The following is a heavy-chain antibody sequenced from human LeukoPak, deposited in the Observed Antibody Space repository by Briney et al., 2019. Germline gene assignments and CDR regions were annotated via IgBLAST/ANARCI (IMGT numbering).Heavy chain of an antibody. V-gene: IGHV4-4*02. CDR1: GGSISSSNW. D-gene: IGHD6-13*01. CDR2: IYHSGST. Sequence: SETLSLTCAVSGGSISSSNWWTWVRQPPGKGLEWSGEIYHSGSTNYNPSLKSRVTISVDKSKNQFSLKLSSVTAADTAVYYCARAEDGSSWYGSYFDYWGQGTLVTVSS. CDR3: ARAEDGSSWYGSYFDY. J-gene: IGHJ4*02.